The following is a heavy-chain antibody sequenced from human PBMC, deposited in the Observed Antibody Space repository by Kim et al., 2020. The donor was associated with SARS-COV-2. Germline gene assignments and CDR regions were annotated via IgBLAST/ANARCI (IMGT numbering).Heavy chain of an antibody. CDR3: AREGWLPSPDWVDP. J-gene: IGHJ5*02. V-gene: IGHV3-66*01. Sequence: AASGKGRFTISRDKSQNTVYLQMNGLRAEDTAVYYCAREGWLPSPDWVDPWGQGTLVTVSS. D-gene: IGHD5-12*01.